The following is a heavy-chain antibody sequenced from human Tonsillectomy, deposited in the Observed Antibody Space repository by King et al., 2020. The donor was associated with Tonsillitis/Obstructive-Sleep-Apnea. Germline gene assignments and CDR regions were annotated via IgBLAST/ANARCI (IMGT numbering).Heavy chain of an antibody. CDR2: ISGSGGST. CDR1: GFTFSSYA. CDR3: AKDQGDCSSTSCYPDYSFDI. V-gene: IGHV3-23*04. Sequence: VQLVESGGGLVQPGGSLRLSCAASGFTFSSYAMSWVRQAPGKGLEWVSAISGSGGSTYYTDSVKGRFTISRDNSKNTLYLRMNSLRAEDTAVYYCAKDQGDCSSTSCYPDYSFDIWGQGTIVTVSS. J-gene: IGHJ3*02. D-gene: IGHD2-2*01.